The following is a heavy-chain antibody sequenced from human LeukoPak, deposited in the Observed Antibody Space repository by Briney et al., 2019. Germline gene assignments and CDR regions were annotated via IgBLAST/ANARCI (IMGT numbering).Heavy chain of an antibody. Sequence: PGGSLRLSCAASGFTFSDYYMSWIRQAPGKGLEWVSYISSSGSTIYYADSVKGRFTISRDNAKNSLYLQMNSLRAEDTAVYYCAGNMVRGVIRGRFCDYWGQGTLVTVSS. J-gene: IGHJ4*02. CDR3: AGNMVRGVIRGRFCDY. CDR1: GFTFSDYY. D-gene: IGHD3-10*01. V-gene: IGHV3-11*01. CDR2: ISSSGSTI.